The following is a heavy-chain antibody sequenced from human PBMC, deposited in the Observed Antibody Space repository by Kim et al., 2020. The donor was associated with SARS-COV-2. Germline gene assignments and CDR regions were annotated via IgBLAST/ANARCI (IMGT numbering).Heavy chain of an antibody. CDR2: IIPIFGTA. V-gene: IGHV1-69*13. D-gene: IGHD1-1*01. CDR1: GGTFSSYD. Sequence: SVKVSCKASGGTFSSYDISWVRQAPGQGLEWMGGIIPIFGTANYAQKFQGRVTITADESTSTAYMELSSLRSEDTAVYYCVRASRNDLEFDYWGQGTLVTVSS. J-gene: IGHJ4*02. CDR3: VRASRNDLEFDY.